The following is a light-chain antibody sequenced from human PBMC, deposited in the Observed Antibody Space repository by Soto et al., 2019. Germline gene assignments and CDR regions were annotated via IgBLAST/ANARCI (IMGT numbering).Light chain of an antibody. CDR2: DVS. V-gene: IGLV2-14*01. Sequence: QSALTQPASVSGSPGQSITISCTGTGSDVGGYNYVSWYQQHPGKAPKVMIYDVSNRPSGVSNRFSGSKSGNTASLTISGLRAEDEADDYCSSYTSASTPLVFGGGTQLTVL. CDR1: GSDVGGYNY. J-gene: IGLJ2*01. CDR3: SSYTSASTPLV.